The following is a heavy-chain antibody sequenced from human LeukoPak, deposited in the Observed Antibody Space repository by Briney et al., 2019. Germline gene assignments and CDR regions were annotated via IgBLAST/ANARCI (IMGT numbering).Heavy chain of an antibody. CDR1: GGSFSGYY. Sequence: SETLSLTCAVSGGSFSGYYWSWIRQPPGKGLEWIGEINHSGSTNYNPSLKSRVTISVETSKNQLSLKLSSVTAADTAVYYCARDSAAADLYYYYYMDVWGKGTTVTVSS. D-gene: IGHD6-13*01. J-gene: IGHJ6*03. CDR2: INHSGST. CDR3: ARDSAAADLYYYYYMDV. V-gene: IGHV4-34*01.